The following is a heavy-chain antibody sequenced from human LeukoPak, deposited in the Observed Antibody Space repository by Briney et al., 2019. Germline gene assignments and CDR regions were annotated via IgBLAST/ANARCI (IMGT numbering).Heavy chain of an antibody. CDR1: GFTFSSYA. CDR2: ISGSGGST. J-gene: IGHJ4*02. D-gene: IGHD3-22*01. Sequence: GGSLRLSCAASGFTFSSYAMSWVRQAPGKGLEWVSAISGSGGSTYYADSVKGRFTISRDNFKNTLYLQMNSLRAEDTAVYYCAKHGYYYDSSGYTFDYWGQGTLVTVSS. V-gene: IGHV3-23*01. CDR3: AKHGYYYDSSGYTFDY.